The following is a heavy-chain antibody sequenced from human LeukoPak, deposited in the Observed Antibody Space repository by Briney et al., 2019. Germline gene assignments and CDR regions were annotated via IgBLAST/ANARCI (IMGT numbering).Heavy chain of an antibody. Sequence: GGSLRLSCAASGFTFSSYSMNWVRQAPGKGLEWVSAISGSGGSTYYADSVKGRFTISRDNSKNTLYLQMNSLRAEDTAVYYCAKVGSSSWTNDFDYWGQGTLVTVSS. J-gene: IGHJ4*02. CDR3: AKVGSSSWTNDFDY. V-gene: IGHV3-23*01. CDR2: ISGSGGST. CDR1: GFTFSSYS. D-gene: IGHD6-13*01.